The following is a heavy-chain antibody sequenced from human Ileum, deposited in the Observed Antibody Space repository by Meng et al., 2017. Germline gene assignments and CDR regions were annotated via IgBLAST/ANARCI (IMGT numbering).Heavy chain of an antibody. CDR3: AKATYLGSGYYFDY. Sequence: QVQLQESGLGLVKPSQTLSLTCAVSGDSIHRGDHYWTWIRQPPGKGPEWMGYIYSSGRTYYTPSLKGRLTISADTSQSTFSLKLNSVTATDTAVYFCAKATYLGSGYYFDYWGQGALVTVSS. CDR1: GDSIHRGDHY. J-gene: IGHJ4*02. CDR2: IYSSGRT. D-gene: IGHD3-10*01. V-gene: IGHV4-30-4*01.